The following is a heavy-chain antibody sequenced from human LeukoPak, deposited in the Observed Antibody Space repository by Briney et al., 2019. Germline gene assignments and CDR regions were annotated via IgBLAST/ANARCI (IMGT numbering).Heavy chain of an antibody. J-gene: IGHJ4*02. V-gene: IGHV3-21*06. CDR2: ISRNSRYI. Sequence: GGSLRLSCAASGFSFSTYSMNWVRQAPGKGLEWVSSISRNSRYIYYADSMRGRFTISRDNAKNSLYLQMNSLKPEDTAVYYCARVYYYTSGSRWGDYFDYWGQGTLVTVSS. CDR3: ARVYYYTSGSRWGDYFDY. CDR1: GFSFSTYS. D-gene: IGHD3-10*01.